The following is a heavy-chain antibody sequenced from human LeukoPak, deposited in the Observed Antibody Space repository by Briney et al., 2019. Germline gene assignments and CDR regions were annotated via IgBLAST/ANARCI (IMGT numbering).Heavy chain of an antibody. CDR1: GFTLSSHW. V-gene: IGHV3-74*01. J-gene: IGHJ3*02. Sequence: GGSLRLSCTASGFTLSSHWTHSVRPAPGKGLVWVSGVNSDGSTTNYADSVKGRFTISRDNAKNTLYVQMNSLRAEDTAVYYCAKETAIFGVVYDAFDIWGQGTMVTVSS. D-gene: IGHD3-3*01. CDR3: AKETAIFGVVYDAFDI. CDR2: VNSDGSTT.